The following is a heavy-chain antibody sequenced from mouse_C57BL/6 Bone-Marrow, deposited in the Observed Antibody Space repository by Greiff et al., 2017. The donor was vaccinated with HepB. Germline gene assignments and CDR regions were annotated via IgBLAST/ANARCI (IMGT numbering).Heavy chain of an antibody. CDR3: TTTLAFDV. Sequence: EVQLQQSGAELVRPGASVKLSCTASGFNIKDDYMHWVKQRPERGLEWIGWIDPENGDTEYASKFQGKATITADTSSNTAYLQLSSLTSEDTAVYYCTTTLAFDVWGTGTTVTVSS. J-gene: IGHJ1*03. V-gene: IGHV14-4*01. CDR1: GFNIKDDY. CDR2: IDPENGDT.